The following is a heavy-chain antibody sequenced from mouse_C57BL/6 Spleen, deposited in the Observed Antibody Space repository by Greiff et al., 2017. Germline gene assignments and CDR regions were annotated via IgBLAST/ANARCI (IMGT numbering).Heavy chain of an antibody. J-gene: IGHJ2*01. Sequence: QQSCKASGYTFTSYWMQWVKQRPGQGLEWIGEIDPSDSYTNYNQKFKGKATLTVDTSSSTAYMQLSSLTSEDSAVYYCAPYYYGSSPHYFDDWGQGTTLTVSS. CDR2: IDPSDSYT. V-gene: IGHV1-50*01. CDR3: APYYYGSSPHYFDD. CDR1: GYTFTSYW. D-gene: IGHD1-1*01.